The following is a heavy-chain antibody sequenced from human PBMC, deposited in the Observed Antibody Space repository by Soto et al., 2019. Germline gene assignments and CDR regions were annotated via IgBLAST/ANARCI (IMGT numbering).Heavy chain of an antibody. J-gene: IGHJ6*02. Sequence: GGSLRLSCAASGFTFSGSAMHWVRQASGKGLEWVGRIRSKANSYATAYAASVKGRFTISRDDSKNTAYLQMNSLKTEDTAVYYCARAYSGRLPRRADYYFAMDVWGQGTTVTVSS. CDR2: IRSKANSYAT. CDR3: ARAYSGRLPRRADYYFAMDV. CDR1: GFTFSGSA. D-gene: IGHD2-15*01. V-gene: IGHV3-73*01.